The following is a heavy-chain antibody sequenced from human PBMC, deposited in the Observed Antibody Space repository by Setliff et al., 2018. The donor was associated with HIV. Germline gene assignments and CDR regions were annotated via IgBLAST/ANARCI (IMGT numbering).Heavy chain of an antibody. J-gene: IGHJ4*02. V-gene: IGHV4-59*08. CDR1: GDSISNHY. D-gene: IGHD3-10*01. Sequence: SETLSLTCTVSGDSISNHYWSWIRQPPGKGLEWIGYIFYSVNTNYNPSLKGRVTISVDTSKNQFSLKLSSVTAADTAVYYCASFHNSYGLGVFDHWGQGIRVTVSS. CDR2: IFYSVNT. CDR3: ASFHNSYGLGVFDH.